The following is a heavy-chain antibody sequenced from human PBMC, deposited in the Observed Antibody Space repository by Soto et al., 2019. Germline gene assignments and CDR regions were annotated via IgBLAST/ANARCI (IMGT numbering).Heavy chain of an antibody. V-gene: IGHV1-18*01. J-gene: IGHJ6*02. CDR3: ARDRGAYGMDV. CDR2: SSAYNGNT. CDR1: GYTFTSYG. Sequence: QVQLVQSGAGVKKPGASVKVSCKASGYTFTSYGISWVRQAPGQGLEWMGWSSAYNGNTNYAQRLQSRVTMTTDTSTSTAYMELRSLRPGATAGYYCARDRGAYGMDVWGQGTTVTVSS.